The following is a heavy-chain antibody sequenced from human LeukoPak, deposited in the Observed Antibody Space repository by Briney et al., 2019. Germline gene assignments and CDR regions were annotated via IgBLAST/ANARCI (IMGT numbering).Heavy chain of an antibody. CDR1: GGSISSSSYY. Sequence: SETLSLTCTVSGGSISSSSYYWGWIRQPPGKGLEWIGSIYYSGSTYYNPSLKSRVTISVDTSKNQFSLKLSSVTAADTAVYYCARSGGGYCSGGSCYSVDYWGQGTLVTVSS. J-gene: IGHJ4*02. D-gene: IGHD2-15*01. CDR2: IYYSGST. CDR3: ARSGGGYCSGGSCYSVDY. V-gene: IGHV4-39*07.